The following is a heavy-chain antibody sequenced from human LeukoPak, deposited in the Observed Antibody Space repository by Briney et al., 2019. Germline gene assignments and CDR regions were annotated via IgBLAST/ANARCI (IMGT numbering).Heavy chain of an antibody. D-gene: IGHD2-2*01. CDR1: GYTFTSYY. CDR2: INPNSGGT. V-gene: IGHV1-2*02. CDR3: ASSSTSWWGAFDI. Sequence: ASVKVSCKASGYTFTSYYMHWVRQAPGQGLEWMGWINPNSGGTNYAQKFQGRVTMTRDTSISTAYMELSRLRSDDTAVYYSASSSTSWWGAFDIWGQGTMVTVSS. J-gene: IGHJ3*02.